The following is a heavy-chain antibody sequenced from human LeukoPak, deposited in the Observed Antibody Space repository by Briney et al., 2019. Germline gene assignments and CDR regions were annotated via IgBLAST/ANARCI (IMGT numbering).Heavy chain of an antibody. V-gene: IGHV3-7*01. D-gene: IGHD1-26*01. Sequence: SGGSLRLSCATSGFTFSGYWMGWVRQTPEKGLEWVANIKQDESEIYYVDSVKGRFTISRDNAKSSLYLQMNSLRTDDTAVYYCARDKIVGPTTLDYWGQGTLVTVSS. J-gene: IGHJ4*02. CDR2: IKQDESEI. CDR3: ARDKIVGPTTLDY. CDR1: GFTFSGYW.